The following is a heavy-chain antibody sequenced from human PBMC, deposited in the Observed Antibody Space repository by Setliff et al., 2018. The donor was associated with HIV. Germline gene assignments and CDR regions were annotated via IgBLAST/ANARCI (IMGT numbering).Heavy chain of an antibody. D-gene: IGHD5-12*01. CDR2: IYPSDSDI. Sequence: PGESLKISCQGSGYSFTSYWISWVRQMPGKGLEWMGIIYPSDSDIRYSPSFQGQVTISADKSTNTAYLQWSSLKASDTAMYYCARRKGGGYNLYYFDFWGQGTLVTVSS. CDR1: GYSFTSYW. CDR3: ARRKGGGYNLYYFDF. J-gene: IGHJ4*02. V-gene: IGHV5-51*01.